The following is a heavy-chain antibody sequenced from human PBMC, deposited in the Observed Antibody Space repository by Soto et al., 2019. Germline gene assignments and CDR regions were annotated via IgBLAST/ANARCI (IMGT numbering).Heavy chain of an antibody. J-gene: IGHJ5*02. CDR3: ARHHGPTTSENWFDP. V-gene: IGHV1-18*01. CDR1: GYIFSNYG. CDR2: ISTYSGYT. Sequence: ASVKVSCKASGYIFSNYGISWVRQAPGQGLEWMGWISTYSGYTKYAQKFQGRVTMTTDTSTTTAYLELRSLRSDDTAVYYCARHHGPTTSENWFDPWGQGTLVTVSS. D-gene: IGHD5-12*01.